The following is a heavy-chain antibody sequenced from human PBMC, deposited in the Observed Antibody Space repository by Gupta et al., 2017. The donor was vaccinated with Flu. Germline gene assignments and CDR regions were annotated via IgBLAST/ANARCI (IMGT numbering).Heavy chain of an antibody. V-gene: IGHV3-7*01. D-gene: IGHD3-3*02. J-gene: IGHJ6*03. CDR3: ARDFSNYYYYIDV. CDR2: IKHDGSET. Sequence: EVQLVESGGGLVQPGGSLRHSCAASGFTLSHFCMSWVRQAPGKGLEWVANIKHDGSETYYVDSVKGRFTISRDNAQNSLYLQMNSLRAEDTAVYYCARDFSNYYYYIDVWGKGTTVTGSS. CDR1: GFTLSHFC.